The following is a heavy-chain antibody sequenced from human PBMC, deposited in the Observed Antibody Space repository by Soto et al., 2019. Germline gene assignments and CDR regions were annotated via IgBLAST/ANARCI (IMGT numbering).Heavy chain of an antibody. V-gene: IGHV4-31*03. CDR3: ARGGHSGYDGYSCDY. Sequence: QVQLQESGPGLVKPSQTPSLTCTVSGGSISSGGYYWSWIRQHPGKGLEWIGYIYYSGSTYYNPSLKSRVTISVDASKNLFSQKLSSVTAADTAVYYCARGGHSGYDGYSCDYWGQGTLVTVPS. J-gene: IGHJ4*02. CDR2: IYYSGST. CDR1: GGSISSGGYY. D-gene: IGHD5-12*01.